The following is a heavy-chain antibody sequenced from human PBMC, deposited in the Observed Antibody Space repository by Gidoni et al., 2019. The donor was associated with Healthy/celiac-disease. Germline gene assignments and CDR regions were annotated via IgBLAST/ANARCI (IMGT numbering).Heavy chain of an antibody. V-gene: IGHV1-46*01. Sequence: QVQLVQSGAEVKKPGASVKVSCKASGYTFTSYYMHWVRQAPGQGLEWMGIINPSGGSTSYEQKFQGRVTMTRDTSTSTVYMELSSLRSEDTAVYYCARGVDEVGATDYYFDYWGQGTLVTVSS. CDR1: GYTFTSYY. CDR2: INPSGGST. D-gene: IGHD1-26*01. J-gene: IGHJ4*02. CDR3: ARGVDEVGATDYYFDY.